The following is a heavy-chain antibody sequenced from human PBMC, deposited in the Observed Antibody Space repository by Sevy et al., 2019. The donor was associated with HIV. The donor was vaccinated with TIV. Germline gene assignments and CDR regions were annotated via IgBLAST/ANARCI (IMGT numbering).Heavy chain of an antibody. Sequence: GGSLRLSCAASGFTFSSYDMHWVRQATGKGLEWVSAIGTAGDTYYPGSVKGRFTISRENAKNSLYLQMNSLRAGDTAVYYCARAPISSSWYYFDYWAREPWSPSPQ. CDR3: ARAPISSSWYYFDY. V-gene: IGHV3-13*01. CDR1: GFTFSSYD. D-gene: IGHD6-13*01. J-gene: IGHJ4*02. CDR2: IGTAGDT.